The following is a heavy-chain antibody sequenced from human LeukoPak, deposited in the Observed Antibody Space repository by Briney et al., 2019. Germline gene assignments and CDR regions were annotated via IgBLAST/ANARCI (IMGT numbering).Heavy chain of an antibody. J-gene: IGHJ4*02. CDR3: ATGRYDFWSGDH. CDR1: GFIFSNYA. CDR2: ISYDGSNK. D-gene: IGHD3-3*01. Sequence: GGSLRLSCAASGFIFSNYAMHWVRQAPGKGLEWVAAISYDGSNKYYADSVKGRFTISRDNYKNTLYLHMNSLRGEDTALYYCATGRYDFWSGDHWGQGTLVTVSS. V-gene: IGHV3-30*04.